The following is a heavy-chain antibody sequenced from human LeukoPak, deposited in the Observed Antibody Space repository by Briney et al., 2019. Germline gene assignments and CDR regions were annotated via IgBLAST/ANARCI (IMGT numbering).Heavy chain of an antibody. V-gene: IGHV3-30*03. CDR2: ISFDGRIK. J-gene: IGHJ4*02. CDR3: AAAGRGIAAAIDY. CDR1: GFTFSGFG. Sequence: GGSLRLSCAASGFTFSGFGMHWVRQSPGKGLEWVAVISFDGRIKYYGDSVKGRFTISRDNSKNTLYLQMNSLRAEDTAVHYCAAAGRGIAAAIDYWGQGTLVTVSS. D-gene: IGHD6-13*01.